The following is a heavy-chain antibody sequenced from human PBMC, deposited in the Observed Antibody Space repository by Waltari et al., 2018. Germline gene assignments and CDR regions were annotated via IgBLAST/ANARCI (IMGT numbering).Heavy chain of an antibody. V-gene: IGHV3-15*01. CDR1: GITLSNVF. Sequence: EVQLAESGGGLVKPGGSLRLSCAASGITLSNVFMSWVRQAPGKGLEWLGRIKRNSEGGPPDYAAPVKGRFTISRDDSKNTVYLQVDSLRTEDTAVYYCAAPGEGIRGAQPFDYWGQGTLVTVSS. CDR2: IKRNSEGGPP. CDR3: AAPGEGIRGAQPFDY. J-gene: IGHJ4*02.